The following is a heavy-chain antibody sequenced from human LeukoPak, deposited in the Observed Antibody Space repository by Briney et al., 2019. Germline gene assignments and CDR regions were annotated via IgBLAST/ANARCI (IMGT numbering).Heavy chain of an antibody. J-gene: IGHJ4*02. D-gene: IGHD3-22*01. CDR2: IYYSGST. CDR1: GGSISSYY. V-gene: IGHV4-59*01. Sequence: PSETLSLTCTVSGGSISSYYWSWIRQPPGKGLEWIGYIYYSGSTNYNPSLKSRVTISVDTSKNQFSLKLSSVTAADTAVYYCARANYYDSSGLYYFDYWGQGTLVTVSS. CDR3: ARANYYDSSGLYYFDY.